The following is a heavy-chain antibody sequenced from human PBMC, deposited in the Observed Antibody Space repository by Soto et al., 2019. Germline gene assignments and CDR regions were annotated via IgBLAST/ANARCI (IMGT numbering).Heavy chain of an antibody. J-gene: IGHJ4*01. CDR3: ARARIIAAPFDY. D-gene: IGHD6-13*01. CDR1: GGSFSGYY. Sequence: SETLSLTCAVYGGSFSGYYWSWIRQPPGKGLEWIGEINHSGSTNYNPSLKSRVTISVDTSKNQFSLKLSSVTAADTAVYYCARARIIAAPFDYWGHGTLVTVSS. V-gene: IGHV4-34*01. CDR2: INHSGST.